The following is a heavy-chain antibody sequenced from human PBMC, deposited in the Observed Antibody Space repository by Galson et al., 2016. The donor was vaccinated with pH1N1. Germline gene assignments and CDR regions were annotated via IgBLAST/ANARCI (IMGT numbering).Heavy chain of an antibody. D-gene: IGHD4-17*01. CDR2: IYQDGSQK. CDR3: ARVGAYVDYAPLNNWFNP. V-gene: IGHV3-7*01. CDR1: GFSFRSYW. J-gene: IGHJ5*02. Sequence: SLRLSCAASGFSFRSYWMGWVRQAPGKGLEWVANIYQDGSQKLYVDSVKGRFTISRDNAKNSLYLQMNSLRVENTAVYYCARVGAYVDYAPLNNWFNPWGQGTQVTVSS.